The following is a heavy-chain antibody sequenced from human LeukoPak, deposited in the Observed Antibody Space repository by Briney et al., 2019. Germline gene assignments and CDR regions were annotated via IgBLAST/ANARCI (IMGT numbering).Heavy chain of an antibody. D-gene: IGHD6-19*01. CDR2: IYHSGNT. CDR3: ARVKSSGWGIGFAY. Sequence: SETLSLTCTVSGYSISSGYYWGWIRQPPGKGLEWLGTIYHSGNTYYNPSLASRVIILVDTSKNEFSLKLSSVTAADTAVYYCARVKSSGWGIGFAYWGQGTLVTVSS. J-gene: IGHJ4*02. V-gene: IGHV4-38-2*02. CDR1: GYSISSGYY.